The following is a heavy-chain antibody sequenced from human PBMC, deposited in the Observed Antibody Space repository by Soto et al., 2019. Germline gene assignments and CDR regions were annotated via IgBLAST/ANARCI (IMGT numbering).Heavy chain of an antibody. Sequence: GGSLKISCAASGFTFSSYGMSWVRQAPWKGLEWVSSISGSGGSTYYADSVKGRFTISRDNSKNTLYLQMNSLRAEDTAVYYCAKASAPGGTYFPLWFWGQGTLVTVSS. CDR3: AKASAPGGTYFPLWF. CDR1: GFTFSSYG. V-gene: IGHV3-23*01. D-gene: IGHD1-26*01. J-gene: IGHJ4*02. CDR2: ISGSGGST.